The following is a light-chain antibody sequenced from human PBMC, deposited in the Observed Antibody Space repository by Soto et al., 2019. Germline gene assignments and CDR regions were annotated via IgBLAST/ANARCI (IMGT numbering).Light chain of an antibody. J-gene: IGKJ4*01. Sequence: DIQMSQSPSSLSASIGDRITITCRASQSISTYLNWYQQKPGKAPRLLLYGASTLKNGGPSRFSGSGSATDYTLTISSLQPEDFVTYYCQQSFITPPLTFGGGTTVEMK. CDR2: GAS. CDR1: QSISTY. CDR3: QQSFITPPLT. V-gene: IGKV1-39*01.